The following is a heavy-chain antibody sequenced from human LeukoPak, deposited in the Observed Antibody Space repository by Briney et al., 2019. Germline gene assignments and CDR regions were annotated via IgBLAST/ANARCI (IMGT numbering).Heavy chain of an antibody. Sequence: SETLSLTCTVSGGSISSSSYYWGWIRQPPGKGLEWIGSIYYSGSTYYNPSLKSRVTISVDTSKNQFSLKLSSVTAADTAVYYCARVVWIAAAGRGWFDPWGQGTLVTVSS. D-gene: IGHD6-13*01. CDR2: IYYSGST. CDR3: ARVVWIAAAGRGWFDP. V-gene: IGHV4-39*07. J-gene: IGHJ5*02. CDR1: GGSISSSSYY.